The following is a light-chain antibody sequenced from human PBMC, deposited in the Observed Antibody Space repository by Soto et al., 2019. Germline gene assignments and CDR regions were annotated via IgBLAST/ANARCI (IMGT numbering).Light chain of an antibody. CDR1: QSLSSS. Sequence: KLLTQSPATLSLSPGERATLFCRASQSLSSSLAWYQQKSGQAPRLIIYGTSRMATGVPVRFSGSGSGTDFTLTISCLQSEDFGVYFCQQYDNWPWTFGQGTKVEMK. V-gene: IGKV3-15*01. J-gene: IGKJ1*01. CDR3: QQYDNWPWT. CDR2: GTS.